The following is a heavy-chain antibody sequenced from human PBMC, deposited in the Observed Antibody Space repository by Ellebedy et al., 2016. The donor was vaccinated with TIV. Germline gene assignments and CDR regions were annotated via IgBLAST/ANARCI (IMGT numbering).Heavy chain of an antibody. V-gene: IGHV3-23*01. Sequence: GESLKISCAASGFTFSSYAMSWVRQAPGKGLEWFSTISNTGSRTYYADSVEGRFIISRDNSKKTLYLQMNSLRAEDTAVYYCAKGRGGGSDSSAPRYYFDYWGLGTLVTVSS. D-gene: IGHD3-22*01. CDR2: ISNTGSRT. J-gene: IGHJ4*02. CDR1: GFTFSSYA. CDR3: AKGRGGGSDSSAPRYYFDY.